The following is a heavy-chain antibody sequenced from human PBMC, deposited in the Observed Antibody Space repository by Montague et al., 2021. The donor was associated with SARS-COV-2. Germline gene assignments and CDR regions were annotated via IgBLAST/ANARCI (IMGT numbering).Heavy chain of an antibody. CDR2: IKQDGSKK. V-gene: IGHV3-7*01. J-gene: IGHJ6*02. D-gene: IGHD3-10*01. Sequence: SLRLSCAASGFTFSSYWMSWVRQAPGKGLEWVANIKQDGSKKYYVDSVKGRFTISRDNAKNSLYLQMNSLRAEDTAVYYCARDTYYYGSGSYYYGMDVWGQGTTVTVSS. CDR3: ARDTYYYGSGSYYYGMDV. CDR1: GFTFSSYW.